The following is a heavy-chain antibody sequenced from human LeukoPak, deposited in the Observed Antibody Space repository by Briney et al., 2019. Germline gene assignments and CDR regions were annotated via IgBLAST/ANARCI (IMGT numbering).Heavy chain of an antibody. J-gene: IGHJ6*03. Sequence: PSETLSLTCAVYGGSFSGYYWSWIRQPPGKGLEWIGYIYYSGSTNYNPSLKSRVTISVDKSKNQLSLKLSSVTAADTAVYYCSVRDYYYYYMDVWGKGTTVTVSS. V-gene: IGHV4-59*12. CDR1: GGSFSGYY. CDR2: IYYSGST. CDR3: SVRDYYYYYMDV. D-gene: IGHD3-16*02.